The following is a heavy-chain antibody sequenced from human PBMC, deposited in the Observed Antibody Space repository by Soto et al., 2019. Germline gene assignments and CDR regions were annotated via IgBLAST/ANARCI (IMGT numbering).Heavy chain of an antibody. CDR1: GDTFSSYA. D-gene: IGHD3-22*01. Sequence: SVKVFCKAPGDTFSSYAISWVRQAPGQGLEWMGGIIPIFGTANYAQKFQGRVTITADGSTSTAYMELSSLRSEDTAVYYCARDGSGYRSRASPMDVWGQGTTVTVSS. CDR2: IIPIFGTA. V-gene: IGHV1-69*13. CDR3: ARDGSGYRSRASPMDV. J-gene: IGHJ6*02.